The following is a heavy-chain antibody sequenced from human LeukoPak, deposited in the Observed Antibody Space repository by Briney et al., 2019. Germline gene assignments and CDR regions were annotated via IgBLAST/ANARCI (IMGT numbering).Heavy chain of an antibody. CDR3: TKRARMGIAAAGDGFHI. J-gene: IGHJ3*02. CDR2: IYTSGST. D-gene: IGHD6-13*01. Sequence: SETLSLTCTVSGGSISSYYWSWIRQPAGKGLEWIGRIYTSGSTNYNPSLKSRVTMSVDTSKNSLFLQMSSLRVEDTALYYCTKRARMGIAAAGDGFHIWGQGTMVTVSS. CDR1: GGSISSYY. V-gene: IGHV4-4*07.